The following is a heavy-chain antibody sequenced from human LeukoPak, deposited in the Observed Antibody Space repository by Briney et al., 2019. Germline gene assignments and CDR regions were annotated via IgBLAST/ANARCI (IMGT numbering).Heavy chain of an antibody. V-gene: IGHV1-2*02. J-gene: IGHJ6*02. Sequence: ASVKVSCKASGYTFTSYGISWVRQAPGQGLEWMGWINPNSGGTNYAQKFQGRVTMTRDTSISTAYMELSRLRSDDTAVYYCARDCGSGSDYYYGMDVWGQGTTVTVSS. CDR2: INPNSGGT. D-gene: IGHD3-10*01. CDR1: GYTFTSYG. CDR3: ARDCGSGSDYYYGMDV.